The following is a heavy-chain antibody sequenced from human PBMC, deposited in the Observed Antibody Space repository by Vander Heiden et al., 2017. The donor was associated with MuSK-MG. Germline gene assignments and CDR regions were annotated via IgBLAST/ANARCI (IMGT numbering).Heavy chain of an antibody. CDR1: GGSISSSSYY. Sequence: QLQLQESGPGLANPSETLSLTCTVSGGSISSSSYYWGWIRQPPGKGLEWIGITYYTGSTYYNPSLKSRVTISVDTSKNQCSLKLSSVTAAETAVYYCARQYLVGALHFDAFDIWGQGTMVTVSS. CDR3: ARQYLVGALHFDAFDI. V-gene: IGHV4-39*01. J-gene: IGHJ3*02. CDR2: TYYTGST. D-gene: IGHD1-26*01.